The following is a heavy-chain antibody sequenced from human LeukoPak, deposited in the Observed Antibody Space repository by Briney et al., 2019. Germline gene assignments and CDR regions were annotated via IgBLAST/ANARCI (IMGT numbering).Heavy chain of an antibody. J-gene: IGHJ4*02. CDR2: ISSSGSTI. CDR1: GFTFSSYE. Sequence: PGGSLRLSCAASGFTFSSYEMNWVRQAPGKGLEWVSYISSSGSTIYYADSVKGRFTISRDNAKNSLYLQMNSLRAEDTAVYYCARADTYLYCGGDCYWAPLDYWGQGTLVTVSS. D-gene: IGHD2-21*02. V-gene: IGHV3-48*03. CDR3: ARADTYLYCGGDCYWAPLDY.